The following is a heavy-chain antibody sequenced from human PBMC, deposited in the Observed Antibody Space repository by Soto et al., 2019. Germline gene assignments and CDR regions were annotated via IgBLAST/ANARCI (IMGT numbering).Heavy chain of an antibody. D-gene: IGHD3-10*01. V-gene: IGHV4-34*01. J-gene: IGHJ4*02. CDR2: INHSGST. CDR3: ASRGFYGSGSSD. Sequence: QVQLQQWGAGLLKPSETLSLTCAVYGGSFSGYYWSWIRQPPGKGLEWIGEINHSGSTNYNPSLKSRVTISVDTSKNQFSRKLSSVTAADTAVYYCASRGFYGSGSSDWGQGTLVTVSS. CDR1: GGSFSGYY.